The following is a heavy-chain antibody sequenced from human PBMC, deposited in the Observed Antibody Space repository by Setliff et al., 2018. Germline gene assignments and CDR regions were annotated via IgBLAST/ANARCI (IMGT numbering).Heavy chain of an antibody. CDR2: INPNNGKT. V-gene: IGHV1-18*01. Sequence: GASVKVSCKAPGYTFTSYGISWVRQAPGQGLEWMGWINPNNGKTNYAQKIQGRVTMTTDTSTSTAYMDLRSLRSDDTAVYYCASPQARGFWARYYFDLWGQGTLVTSPQ. D-gene: IGHD6-6*01. CDR1: GYTFTSYG. J-gene: IGHJ4*02. CDR3: ASPQARGFWARYYFDL.